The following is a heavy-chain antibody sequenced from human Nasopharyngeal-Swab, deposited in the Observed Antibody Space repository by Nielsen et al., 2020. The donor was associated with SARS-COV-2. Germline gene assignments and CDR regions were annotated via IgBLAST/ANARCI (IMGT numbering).Heavy chain of an antibody. CDR2: ISSSSSYI. CDR3: ARDGLDYDFWSAYFMDV. CDR1: GFTFSDFY. V-gene: IGHV3-21*01. D-gene: IGHD3-3*01. Sequence: GGSLRLSCSASGFTFSDFYMDWVRQAPGKGLEWVSSISSSSSYIFYADSVKGRFTISRDNAKNSLYLQMNSLRAEDTAVYYCARDGLDYDFWSAYFMDVWGQGTTVTVSS. J-gene: IGHJ6*02.